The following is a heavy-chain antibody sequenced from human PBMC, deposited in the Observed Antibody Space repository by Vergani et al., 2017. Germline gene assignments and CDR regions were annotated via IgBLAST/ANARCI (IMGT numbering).Heavy chain of an antibody. CDR2: IYTSGST. CDR3: ARDGDRYPRGVCGY. CDR1: GGSISRGSYY. D-gene: IGHD2-21*02. V-gene: IGHV4-61*02. J-gene: IGHJ4*02. Sequence: QVQLQESGPGLVKPSQTLSLTCTVSGGSISRGSYYWSWIRQPAGKGLEWIGSIYTSGSTNYNPSLKSRVTISVDTSKNQFSLKLSSVTAADTAVYYCARDGDRYPRGVCGYWGQGTLVTVSS.